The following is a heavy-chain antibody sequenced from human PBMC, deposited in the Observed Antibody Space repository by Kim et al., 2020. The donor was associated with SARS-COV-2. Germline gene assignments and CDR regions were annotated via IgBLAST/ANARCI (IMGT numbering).Heavy chain of an antibody. D-gene: IGHD3-10*01. CDR3: ARDFLDLRITMVRGAPSRHYYGMDV. Sequence: SETLSLTCTVSGGSISSSSYYWGWIRQPPGKGLEWIGSIYYSGSTYYNPSLKSRVTISVDTSKNQFSLKLSSVTAADTAVYYCARDFLDLRITMVRGAPSRHYYGMDVWGQGTTVTVSS. J-gene: IGHJ6*02. V-gene: IGHV4-39*07. CDR1: GGSISSSSYY. CDR2: IYYSGST.